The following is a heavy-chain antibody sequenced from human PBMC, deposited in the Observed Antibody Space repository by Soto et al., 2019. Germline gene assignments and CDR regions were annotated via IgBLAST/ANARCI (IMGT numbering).Heavy chain of an antibody. CDR2: ISYDGSNK. V-gene: IGHV3-30-3*01. CDR1: GFTFSSYA. J-gene: IGHJ6*02. Sequence: PGGSLRLSCAASGFTFSSYAMHWVRQAPGKGLEWVAVISYDGSNKYYADSVKGRFTISRDNSKNTLYLQMNSLRAEDTAVYYCARDWYRYSGSSHQLGVWGQGTTVTVSS. CDR3: ARDWYRYSGSSHQLGV. D-gene: IGHD1-26*01.